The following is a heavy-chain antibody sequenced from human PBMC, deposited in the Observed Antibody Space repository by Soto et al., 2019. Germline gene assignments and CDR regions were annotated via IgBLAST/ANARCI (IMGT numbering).Heavy chain of an antibody. D-gene: IGHD6-19*01. V-gene: IGHV4-4*07. CDR3: ARAKGYSCGWYVDY. J-gene: IGHJ4*02. CDR1: GGSLGRYY. CDR2: IYTSGST. Sequence: SETLSLTCTVSGGSLGRYYWIWIRQPAGKGLEWIGRIYTSGSTNYNTSLKSRVTMSVDTSKKQFSLKLSSVTAADTAVYYCARAKGYSCGWYVDYWGQGTMVTVSS.